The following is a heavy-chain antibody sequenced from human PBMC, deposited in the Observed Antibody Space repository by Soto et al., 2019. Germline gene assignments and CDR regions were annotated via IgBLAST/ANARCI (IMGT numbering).Heavy chain of an antibody. V-gene: IGHV2-5*02. J-gene: IGHJ3*02. D-gene: IGHD4-17*01. CDR1: GFSLSTSGVG. CDR3: ARRSRVSPRSYGQFDT. CDR2: IYWDDDK. Sequence: QTTLKESGPTVVKPTQTLTLTCTFSGFSLSTSGVGVAWIRQPPGKALEWLAIIYWDDDKRYSPSLKGRLTIIKDTSKNQVVLTMTNMDPVDTATYYCARRSRVSPRSYGQFDTWGQGTRVTVSS.